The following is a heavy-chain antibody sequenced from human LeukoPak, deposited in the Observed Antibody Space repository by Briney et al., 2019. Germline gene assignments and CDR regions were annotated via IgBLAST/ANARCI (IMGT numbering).Heavy chain of an antibody. CDR1: GFTVSSNY. CDR3: AKGAMPYYDGSGYNYFDY. J-gene: IGHJ4*02. V-gene: IGHV3-53*01. D-gene: IGHD3-22*01. Sequence: PGGSLRFSCAASGFTVSSNYMSWVRQAPGKGLEWVSVIYSGGSTYYADSVKGRFTISRHNSKNTLHLQMNSLRAEDTAVYYCAKGAMPYYDGSGYNYFDYWGQGTPVTVSS. CDR2: IYSGGST.